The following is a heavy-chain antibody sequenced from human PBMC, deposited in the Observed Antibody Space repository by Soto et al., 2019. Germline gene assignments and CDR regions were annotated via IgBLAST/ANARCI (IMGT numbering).Heavy chain of an antibody. CDR1: GFTFSSYA. J-gene: IGHJ4*02. D-gene: IGHD1-26*01. Sequence: GGSLRLSCAASGFTFSSYAMSWVRQAPGKGLEWVSAISGSGGSTYYADSVKGRFTISRDNSKNTLYLQMNSLRAEDTAVYCCAMRGGGSYFDYWGQGTLVTVSS. CDR2: ISGSGGST. CDR3: AMRGGGSYFDY. V-gene: IGHV3-23*01.